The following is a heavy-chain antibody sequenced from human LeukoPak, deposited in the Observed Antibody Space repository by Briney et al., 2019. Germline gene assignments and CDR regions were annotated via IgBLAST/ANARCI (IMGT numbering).Heavy chain of an antibody. CDR3: ARTPPKGDIDS. Sequence: GASVTVSCKASGYTFTAYDINWVRQATGQGLERMGWMSPNSGHTGYAQKFQGRVTFTTSTSISTAYMELNSLRPEDTAVYYCARTPPKGDIDSWGPGTPVTVSS. CDR2: MSPNSGHT. J-gene: IGHJ4*02. D-gene: IGHD2-21*02. CDR1: GYTFTAYD. V-gene: IGHV1-8*01.